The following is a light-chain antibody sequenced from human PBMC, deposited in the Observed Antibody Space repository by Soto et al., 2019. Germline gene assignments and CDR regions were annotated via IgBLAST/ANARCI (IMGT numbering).Light chain of an antibody. Sequence: DIQMTQSPSSLSASVGDRVTITCRASQRISSYLNWYQQKPGKAPKLLIYAASSLQSGVPSRFSGSGSGTDFTRTISSLHPEDFATYYCQQSYSTLSITFGQGTRLEIK. CDR1: QRISSY. CDR3: QQSYSTLSIT. J-gene: IGKJ5*01. CDR2: AAS. V-gene: IGKV1-39*01.